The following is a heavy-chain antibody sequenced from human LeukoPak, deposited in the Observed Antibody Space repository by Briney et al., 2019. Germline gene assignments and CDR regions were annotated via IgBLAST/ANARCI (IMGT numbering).Heavy chain of an antibody. D-gene: IGHD5-18*01. CDR3: ARGIQLDRSNWYFDL. V-gene: IGHV4-34*01. CDR1: GGSFSGYY. Sequence: SETLSLTCAVCGGSFSGYYWSWIRQPPGKGLEGIGVINHSGSANYDPSIKSQVPISVATSKNQCSLKLSSVTAANTAVYSCARGIQLDRSNWYFDLWGRGTLVTGSS. CDR2: INHSGSA. J-gene: IGHJ2*01.